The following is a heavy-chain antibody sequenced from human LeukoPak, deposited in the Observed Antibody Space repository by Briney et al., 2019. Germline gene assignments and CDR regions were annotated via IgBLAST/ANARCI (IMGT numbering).Heavy chain of an antibody. CDR3: ARESSSSFNF. Sequence: SQTLPLTCAISGDSVSTDSAAWNWIRQSPSRGLEWLGRTYYRSKWNYDYAVSVKSRITINPDTPKNQFSLHLSSVGPEDTAVYYCARESSSSFNFWGQGTVVTVSS. J-gene: IGHJ4*02. CDR2: TYYRSKWNY. D-gene: IGHD6-19*01. CDR1: GDSVSTDSAA. V-gene: IGHV6-1*01.